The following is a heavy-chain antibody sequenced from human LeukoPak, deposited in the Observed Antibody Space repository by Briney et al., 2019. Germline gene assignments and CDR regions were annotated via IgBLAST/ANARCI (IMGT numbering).Heavy chain of an antibody. V-gene: IGHV4-39*01. J-gene: IGHJ4*02. CDR3: ARHGRDIVVVPAWDY. Sequence: SETLSLTCTVSGGSISSSSYYWGWIRQPPGKGLEWIGSIYYSGSTYYNPSLKSRATISVDTSKNQFSLKLSSVTAADTAVYYCARHGRDIVVVPAWDYWGQGTLVTVSS. CDR2: IYYSGST. D-gene: IGHD2-2*01. CDR1: GGSISSSSYY.